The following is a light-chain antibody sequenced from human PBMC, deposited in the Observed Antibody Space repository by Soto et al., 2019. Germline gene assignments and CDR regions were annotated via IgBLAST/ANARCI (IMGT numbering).Light chain of an antibody. CDR2: YAS. V-gene: IGKV3-15*01. Sequence: RVKTGSPAIRTVSRGERVYISVRAGTRVTNTLAWDQHTPGQAPRLLISYASRGATGIPSRFSGSGSGTDFTPAINRLQSDDFAVYYCQQYYTWPVTYGGGTKVDIK. CDR3: QQYYTWPVT. J-gene: IGKJ4*01. CDR1: TRVTNT.